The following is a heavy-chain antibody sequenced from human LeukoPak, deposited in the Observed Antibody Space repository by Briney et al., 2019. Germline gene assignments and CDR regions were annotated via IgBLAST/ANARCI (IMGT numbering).Heavy chain of an antibody. J-gene: IGHJ6*03. Sequence: PGGSLRLSCAASGFTVSSNYMSWVREAPGKGLEWVSVIYSGGSTYYADSVKGRFTISRDNAKSTLYLQMNSLRPEDTAVYYCATGFFYYYYMDVWGKGTTVTISS. CDR1: GFTVSSNY. D-gene: IGHD1-14*01. CDR3: ATGFFYYYYMDV. CDR2: IYSGGST. V-gene: IGHV3-66*01.